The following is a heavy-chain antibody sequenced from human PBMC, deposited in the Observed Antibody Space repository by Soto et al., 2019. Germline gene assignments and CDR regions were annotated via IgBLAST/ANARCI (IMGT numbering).Heavy chain of an antibody. CDR3: ARDRSGWSGGSSYYYYYGMDV. Sequence: SETLSLTCTVSGGSISSGGYYWSWIRQHPGKGLEWIGYIYYSGSTYYNPSLKSRVTISVDTSKNQFSLKLSSVTAADTAVYYCARDRSGWSGGSSYYYYYGMDVWGQGTTVTVSS. J-gene: IGHJ6*02. CDR2: IYYSGST. D-gene: IGHD2-15*01. V-gene: IGHV4-31*03. CDR1: GGSISSGGYY.